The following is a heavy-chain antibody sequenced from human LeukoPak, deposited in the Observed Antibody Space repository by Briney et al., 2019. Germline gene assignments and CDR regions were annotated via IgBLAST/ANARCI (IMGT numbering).Heavy chain of an antibody. Sequence: VGELRLSCAASGFTMTCTAMNSAQHDQGKGLEWVSSISISSSYIWYADSVKGRFTISRDNAKNSLYLQMNSLRAEDTAVYFCTSERVAAGGGRYYFDHWGQGTLVTVSS. CDR2: ISISSSYI. CDR3: TSERVAAGGGRYYFDH. V-gene: IGHV3-21*01. CDR1: GFTMTCTA. D-gene: IGHD2-15*01. J-gene: IGHJ4*02.